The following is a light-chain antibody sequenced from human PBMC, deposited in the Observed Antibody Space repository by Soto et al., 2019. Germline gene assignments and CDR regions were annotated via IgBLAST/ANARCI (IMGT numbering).Light chain of an antibody. CDR1: QAISTW. J-gene: IGKJ1*01. CDR3: QQANSFPRT. Sequence: DIQMTQSPSSVSASVGDRVTITCRASQAISTWLAWYQQKPGKAPKLLIYAASNLLTRVLSRFSGSGSATDFTLTISSLQPKDFATYYCQQANSFPRTFGQGTKVDIK. CDR2: AAS. V-gene: IGKV1D-12*01.